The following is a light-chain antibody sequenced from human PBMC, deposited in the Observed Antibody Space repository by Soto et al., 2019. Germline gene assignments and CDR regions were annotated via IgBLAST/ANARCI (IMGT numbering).Light chain of an antibody. CDR1: ASDIGGYTF. CDR2: DVN. CDR3: SAHGGTNPYV. V-gene: IGLV2-8*01. J-gene: IGLJ1*01. Sequence: QSALTQPPSASGSPGQSVAISCTGTASDIGGYTFVSWYQQHPGKAPKLLIYDVNKRPSGVPDRFSGSKSGNTASLTVSGLPADDEDYYYCSAHGGTNPYVFGTGTKLTVL.